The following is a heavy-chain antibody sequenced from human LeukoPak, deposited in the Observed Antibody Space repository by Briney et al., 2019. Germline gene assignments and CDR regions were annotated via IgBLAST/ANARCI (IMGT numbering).Heavy chain of an antibody. D-gene: IGHD1-7*01. CDR3: ARGPITGTTFFY. Sequence: SCKASGYTFTSYAMHWVRQAPGKGLEWVAVISYDGSNKYYADSVKGRFTISRDNSKNTLYLQMNSLRAEDTAVYYCARGPITGTTFFYWGQGTLVTVSS. CDR1: GYTFTSYA. J-gene: IGHJ4*02. V-gene: IGHV3-30-3*01. CDR2: ISYDGSNK.